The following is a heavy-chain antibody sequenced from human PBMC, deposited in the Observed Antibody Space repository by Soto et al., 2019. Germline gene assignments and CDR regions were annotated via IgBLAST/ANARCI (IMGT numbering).Heavy chain of an antibody. CDR1: GFTFSSYG. V-gene: IGHV3-33*01. D-gene: IGHD4-17*01. CDR2: IWYDGSNK. CDR3: ARDLFTVTTTAGLDY. Sequence: QVQLVESGGGVVQPGRSLRLSCAASGFTFSSYGMHWVRQAPGKGLEWVAVIWYDGSNKYYADSVKGRFTISRDNSKNTLYLQMNSLRAEDTAVYYCARDLFTVTTTAGLDYWGQGTLVTVSS. J-gene: IGHJ4*02.